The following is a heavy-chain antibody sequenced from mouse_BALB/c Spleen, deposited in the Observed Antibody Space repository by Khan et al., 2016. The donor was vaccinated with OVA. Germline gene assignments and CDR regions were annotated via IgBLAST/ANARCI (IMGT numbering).Heavy chain of an antibody. CDR3: ARRGYDYGRGALFAY. Sequence: QVQLKQSGPGLVQPSQSLSITCTVSGFSLDNYSVHWIRQSPGKGLEWLGVIWSAGSTDYTAAFISRLTITKDNSRSQVFFKVINLQTNDTAIYYCARRGYDYGRGALFAYWGQGTLVTVSA. CDR2: IWSAGST. CDR1: GFSLDNYS. D-gene: IGHD2-4*01. J-gene: IGHJ3*01. V-gene: IGHV2-2*02.